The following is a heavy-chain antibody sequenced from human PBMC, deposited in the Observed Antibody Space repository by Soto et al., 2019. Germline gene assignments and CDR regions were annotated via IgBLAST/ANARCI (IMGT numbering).Heavy chain of an antibody. CDR1: GYTFTGYY. CDR3: ARESRGLPQKDYYYYGMDV. CDR2: INPNSGGA. J-gene: IGHJ6*02. V-gene: IGHV1-2*04. Sequence: ASVKVSCKASGYTFTGYYMHWVRQAPGQGLEWMGWINPNSGGANYAQKFQGWVTMTRDTSISTAYMELSRLRSDDTAVYYCARESRGLPQKDYYYYGMDVWGQGTTVTVSS. D-gene: IGHD4-17*01.